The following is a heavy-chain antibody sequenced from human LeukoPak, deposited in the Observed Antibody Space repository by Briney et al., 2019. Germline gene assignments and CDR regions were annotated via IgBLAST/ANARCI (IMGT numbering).Heavy chain of an antibody. J-gene: IGHJ4*02. CDR2: IIPIFGTA. CDR3: AADVGTAMAPRPNLDY. CDR1: GGTFSSYA. D-gene: IGHD5-18*01. Sequence: ASVKVSCKASGGTFSSYAISWVRQAPGQGLEWMGGIIPIFGTANYAQKFQGRVTITTDESTSTAYMELSSLRSEDTAVYYCAADVGTAMAPRPNLDYWGQGTLVTVSS. V-gene: IGHV1-69*05.